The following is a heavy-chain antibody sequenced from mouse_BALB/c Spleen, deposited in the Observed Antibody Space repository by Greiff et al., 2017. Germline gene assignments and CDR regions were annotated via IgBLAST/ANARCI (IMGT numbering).Heavy chain of an antibody. CDR2: INPNNGGT. Sequence: EVQLQQSGPELVKPGASVKIPCKASGYTFTDYNMDWVKQSHGKSLEWIGDINPNNGGTIYNQKFKGKATLTVDKSSSTAYMELRSLTSEDTAVYYCARWEPRKYYFDYWGQGTTLTVSS. D-gene: IGHD4-1*01. V-gene: IGHV1-18*01. CDR1: GYTFTDYN. CDR3: ARWEPRKYYFDY. J-gene: IGHJ2*01.